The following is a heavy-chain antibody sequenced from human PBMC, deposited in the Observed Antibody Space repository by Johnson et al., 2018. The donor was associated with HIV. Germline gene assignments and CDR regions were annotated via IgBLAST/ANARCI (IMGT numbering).Heavy chain of an antibody. D-gene: IGHD1-26*01. CDR3: ARGGGSYYRDAFDI. Sequence: EVQLVESGGGLVQPGGSLRFSCAASGFTFADYGMSWVMSWVRQAPGKGLEWVSGINGDGSSTNYANSVRGRFTISRDNAKNTLYLQMNSLRDEDSAVYYCARGGGSYYRDAFDIWGQGTMVTVSS. CDR2: INGDGSST. V-gene: IGHV3-74*02. CDR1: GFTFADYGMSWV. J-gene: IGHJ3*02.